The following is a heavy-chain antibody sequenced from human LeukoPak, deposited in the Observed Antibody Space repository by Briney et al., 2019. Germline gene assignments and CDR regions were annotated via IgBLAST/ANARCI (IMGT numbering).Heavy chain of an antibody. CDR2: ISSSGSTI. Sequence: PGGSLRLSCAASGFTFSSYEMNWVRKAPGKGLEWVSYISSSGSTIYYADSVKGRFTISRDNAKNSLYLQMNSLRAEDTAVYYCAREGSSSWHGGFDYWGQGTLVTVSS. J-gene: IGHJ4*02. V-gene: IGHV3-48*03. D-gene: IGHD6-13*01. CDR1: GFTFSSYE. CDR3: AREGSSSWHGGFDY.